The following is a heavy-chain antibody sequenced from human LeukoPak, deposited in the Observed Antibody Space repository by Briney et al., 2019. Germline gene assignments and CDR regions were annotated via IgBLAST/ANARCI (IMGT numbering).Heavy chain of an antibody. J-gene: IGHJ4*02. D-gene: IGHD3-3*01. CDR1: GFTFSNAW. Sequence: GGSLRLSCAVSGFTFSNAWMSWVRQAPGKGLEWVGRIKIKADGAATDYGAAVRGRFIISRDDSKNMTFLQTNSLKTEDTGVYYCTPQGLLWGQGTLVTVSS. CDR2: IKIKADGAAT. V-gene: IGHV3-15*01. CDR3: TPQGLL.